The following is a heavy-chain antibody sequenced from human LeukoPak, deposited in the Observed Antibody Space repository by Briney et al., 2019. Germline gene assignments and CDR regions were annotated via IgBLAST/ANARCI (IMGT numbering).Heavy chain of an antibody. Sequence: GRSLRLSCAASGFTFSSCGMHWVRQAPGKGLEWVAVIWYDGSNKYYADSVKGRFTISRDNSKNTLYLQMNSLNTEDTAVYFCTTALRWVQSPFNYWGQGTLVTVSS. CDR1: GFTFSSCG. CDR3: TTALRWVQSPFNY. V-gene: IGHV3-33*01. D-gene: IGHD5-24*01. CDR2: IWYDGSNK. J-gene: IGHJ4*02.